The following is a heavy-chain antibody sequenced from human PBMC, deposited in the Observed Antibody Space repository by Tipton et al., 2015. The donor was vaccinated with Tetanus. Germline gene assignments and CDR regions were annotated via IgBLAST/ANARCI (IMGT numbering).Heavy chain of an antibody. CDR3: ARRRSAVLGGSYHWYFDL. V-gene: IGHV5-51*01. Sequence: QSGAEVKKPGESLKISCRGSGYSFSSYWIAWVRHMPGNGLEWMGIVDPRDSGATYGPSFQGQVTISTDKSISTAYVQWTSLQASDTAIYYCARRRSAVLGGSYHWYFDLWGRGTLVTVSS. CDR1: GYSFSSYW. CDR2: VDPRDSGA. J-gene: IGHJ2*01. D-gene: IGHD2-15*01.